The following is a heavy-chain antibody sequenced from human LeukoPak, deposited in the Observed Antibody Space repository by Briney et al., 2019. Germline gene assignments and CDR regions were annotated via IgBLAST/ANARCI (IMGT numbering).Heavy chain of an antibody. V-gene: IGHV3-7*01. CDR3: ARGQWLVF. Sequence: GGSLRLSCAASGFIFTDYWMGWVRQAPGKGPEWVAKIKQDGSEKYYVDSVKGRFTISRDNAENSVSLQMDSLKAADTAVYCCARGQWLVFRGQGTLVTVSS. CDR2: IKQDGSEK. D-gene: IGHD6-19*01. CDR1: GFIFTDYW. J-gene: IGHJ4*02.